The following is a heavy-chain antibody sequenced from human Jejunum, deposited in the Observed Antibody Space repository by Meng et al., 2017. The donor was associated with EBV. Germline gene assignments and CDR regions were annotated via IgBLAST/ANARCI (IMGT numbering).Heavy chain of an antibody. CDR2: INTRGGTT. Sequence: QVQLVQSGAEVKKPWASVKVSCKASGYTFTTYFLHWVRQAPGQGLEWMGIINTRGGTTTYAQGFQGRVTMSRDTSTGTVYMDLSGLTSEDTAMYYCVRTFGDYDAFDYWGQGTLVTVSS. V-gene: IGHV1-46*01. CDR1: GYTFTTYF. D-gene: IGHD4-17*01. CDR3: VRTFGDYDAFDY. J-gene: IGHJ4*02.